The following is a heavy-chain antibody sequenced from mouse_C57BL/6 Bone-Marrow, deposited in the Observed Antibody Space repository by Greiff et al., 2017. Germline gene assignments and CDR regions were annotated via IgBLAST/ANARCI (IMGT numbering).Heavy chain of an antibody. Sequence: QVQLKESGPELVKPGASVKLSCKASGYTFTSYDINWVKQRPGQGLEWIGWIDPRDGSTKYNAKFKGKATLTVDTSSSTAYMELHSLTSEDSAVYFCARGGLGGYYPYAMDYWGQGTSVTVSS. V-gene: IGHV1-85*01. J-gene: IGHJ4*01. CDR3: ARGGLGGYYPYAMDY. CDR2: IDPRDGST. CDR1: GYTFTSYD. D-gene: IGHD2-3*01.